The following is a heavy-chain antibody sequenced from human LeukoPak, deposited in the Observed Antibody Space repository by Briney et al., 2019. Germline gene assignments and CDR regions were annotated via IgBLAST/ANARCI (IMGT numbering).Heavy chain of an antibody. CDR1: GYSISSGYY. J-gene: IGHJ5*02. V-gene: IGHV4-61*01. Sequence: SETLSLTCTASGYSISSGYYWGWIRQPPGKGLEWIGYIYYSGSTNYKPSLKSRVTISVDTSKNQFSLKLSSVTAADTAVYYCARGGYYGSGNDFRFDPWGQGTLVTVSS. CDR2: IYYSGST. D-gene: IGHD3-10*01. CDR3: ARGGYYGSGNDFRFDP.